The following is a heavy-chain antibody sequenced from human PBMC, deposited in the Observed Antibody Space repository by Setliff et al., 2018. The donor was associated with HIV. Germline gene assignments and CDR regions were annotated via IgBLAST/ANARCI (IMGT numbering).Heavy chain of an antibody. V-gene: IGHV4-38-2*02. Sequence: PSETLSLTYTVSGYSISSGYYWGWIRQTPGKGLEWIGSIYLSGSTYYNPSLKSRVTISLDTSKNQFSLKLSSVTAADTAVYYCARTSIRSGWGRNNWFDPWGQGTLVTVSS. J-gene: IGHJ5*02. CDR1: GYSISSGYY. D-gene: IGHD6-19*01. CDR3: ARTSIRSGWGRNNWFDP. CDR2: IYLSGST.